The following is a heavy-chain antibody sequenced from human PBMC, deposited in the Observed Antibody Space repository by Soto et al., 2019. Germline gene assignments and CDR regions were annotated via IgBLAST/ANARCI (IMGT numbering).Heavy chain of an antibody. CDR3: AALGGTTVTSAFDY. J-gene: IGHJ4*02. CDR2: IVVGSGNT. V-gene: IGHV1-58*01. CDR1: GFTFTSSA. D-gene: IGHD4-17*01. Sequence: SVKVSCKASGFTFTSSAVQWVRQARGQRLEWIGWIVVGSGNTDYAQKFQERVTITRDMSTSTAYMELSSLRSEDTAVYYCAALGGTTVTSAFDYWGQGTLVTVSS.